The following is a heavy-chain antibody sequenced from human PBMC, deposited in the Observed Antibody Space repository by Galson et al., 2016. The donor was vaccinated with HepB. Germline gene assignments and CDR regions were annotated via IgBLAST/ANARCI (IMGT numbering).Heavy chain of an antibody. D-gene: IGHD1-7*01. V-gene: IGHV3-23*01. CDR2: IDSSGGRT. CDR3: VKPNWNYASDWIDP. Sequence: SLRLSCAASGFAFSSRAMGWVRQSPGRGLEWVSSIDSSGGRTNYADSEKGRFTISRDNSNNTLYLQMDSLRVEDTAVYYCVKPNWNYASDWIDPWGQGTLVSVSS. J-gene: IGHJ5*02. CDR1: GFAFSSRA.